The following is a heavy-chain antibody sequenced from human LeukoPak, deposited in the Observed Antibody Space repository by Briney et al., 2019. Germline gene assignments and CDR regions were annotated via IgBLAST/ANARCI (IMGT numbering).Heavy chain of an antibody. V-gene: IGHV4-4*07. CDR2: IYTSGST. Sequence: SETLSLTCSASGGSINNYYWSWIRQSAGKGLEWIGRIYTSGSTNYNPSLKSRVTISVDTSKNQFSLKLSSVTAADTAVYYCAREIGGYTYGYVPREVSYYFDYWGQGTLVTVSS. CDR1: GGSINNYY. CDR3: AREIGGYTYGYVPREVSYYFDY. J-gene: IGHJ4*02. D-gene: IGHD5-18*01.